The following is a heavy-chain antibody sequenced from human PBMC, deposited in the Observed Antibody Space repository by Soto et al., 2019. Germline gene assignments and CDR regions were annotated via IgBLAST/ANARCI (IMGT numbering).Heavy chain of an antibody. J-gene: IGHJ4*02. V-gene: IGHV3-7*01. CDR2: IKEDASKK. CDR3: AKWRYSNTWFLDY. D-gene: IGHD5-12*01. Sequence: GGSLRLSCAASGFTFSSSWMSWIRQAPGKGLEWVANIKEDASKKTYVDSVKGRFTVSRDNAKNSPYLQMNNLGAEDTAVYYCAKWRYSNTWFLDYWGQGTLVTVSS. CDR1: GFTFSSSW.